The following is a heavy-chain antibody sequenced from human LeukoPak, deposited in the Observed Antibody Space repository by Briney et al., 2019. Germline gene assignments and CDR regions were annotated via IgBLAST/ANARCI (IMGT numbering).Heavy chain of an antibody. CDR2: IYSGGST. V-gene: IGHV3-66*01. CDR1: GFTVSSNY. CDR3: ARDPWAFSSSSRVY. D-gene: IGHD6-13*01. Sequence: GGSLRLSCAASGFTVSSNYMSWVRQAPGKGLERVSVIYSGGSTYYADSVKGRFTISRDNSKSTLYLQMNSLRAEDTAVYYCARDPWAFSSSSRVYWGQGTLVTVSS. J-gene: IGHJ4*02.